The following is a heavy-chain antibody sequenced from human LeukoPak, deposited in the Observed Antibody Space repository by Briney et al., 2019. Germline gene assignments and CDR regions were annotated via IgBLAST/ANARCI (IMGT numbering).Heavy chain of an antibody. Sequence: ASVKVSCKASGYTFTDNYMHWVRQAPGQGLECMGWINPNSGGTNYAQKFRGGVTMTRDTSISTAYMELSRLTFDDTAIYYCARERCSGGSCYATVDYWGQGTLVTVSS. V-gene: IGHV1-2*02. CDR3: ARERCSGGSCYATVDY. J-gene: IGHJ4*02. CDR2: INPNSGGT. D-gene: IGHD2-15*01. CDR1: GYTFTDNY.